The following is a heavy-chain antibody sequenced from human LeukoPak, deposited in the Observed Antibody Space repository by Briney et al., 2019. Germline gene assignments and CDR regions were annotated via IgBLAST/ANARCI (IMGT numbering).Heavy chain of an antibody. D-gene: IGHD3-10*01. V-gene: IGHV4-30-2*01. Sequence: SETLSLTCTVSGGSISSGGYSWSWIRQPPGKGLEWIGYIYHSGSTYYNPSLKSRVTISVDRSKNQFSLKLSSVTAADTAVYYCARGPYYYGSGSYYNDPPNAFDIWGQGTMVTVSS. CDR1: GGSISSGGYS. CDR2: IYHSGST. J-gene: IGHJ3*02. CDR3: ARGPYYYGSGSYYNDPPNAFDI.